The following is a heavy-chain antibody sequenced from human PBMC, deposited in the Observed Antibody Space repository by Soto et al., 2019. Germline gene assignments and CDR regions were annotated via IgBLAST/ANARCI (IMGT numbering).Heavy chain of an antibody. CDR1: EFTFSNYA. J-gene: IGHJ4*02. V-gene: IGHV3-30*03. CDR3: GRGPSYSDSYFDY. CDR2: ISYDENNK. D-gene: IGHD4-17*01. Sequence: GGALRLSCGASEFTFSNYAMHWGRPPSGKGLQGLAVISYDENNKYYADSVEGRFPISRDNSKNTVYLQMNSLRLEDTAVYYWGRGPSYSDSYFDYWGQGTLVNRPL.